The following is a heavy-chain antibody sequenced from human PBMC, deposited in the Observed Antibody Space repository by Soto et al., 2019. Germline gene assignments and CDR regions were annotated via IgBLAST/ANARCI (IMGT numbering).Heavy chain of an antibody. V-gene: IGHV1-18*01. Sequence: VSVKVSCKASGYTFTSYGISWVRQAPGQGLEWMGWISAYNGNTYYAQKLQGRVTMTTDTSTSTAYMDLRSLRSDDTAVYYCARDQGLLWFGDTYYYYYGMDVWGQGTTVTVSS. J-gene: IGHJ6*02. CDR2: ISAYNGNT. CDR3: ARDQGLLWFGDTYYYYYGMDV. D-gene: IGHD3-10*01. CDR1: GYTFTSYG.